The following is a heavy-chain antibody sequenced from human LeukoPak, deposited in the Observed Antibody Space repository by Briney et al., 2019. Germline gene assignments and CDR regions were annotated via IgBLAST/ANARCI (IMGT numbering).Heavy chain of an antibody. CDR3: AALAIITFSTSGP. Sequence: GGSLRLSCAASGFTFNTYAMHWVRQAPGKGLEWVAVISYDGSIKYYADSVRGRFTISRDNSKNTLYLQMKSLRTEDTAVYYCAALAIITFSTSGPWGQGTLVTVSS. CDR2: ISYDGSIK. V-gene: IGHV3-30*01. CDR1: GFTFNTYA. D-gene: IGHD3-22*01. J-gene: IGHJ5*02.